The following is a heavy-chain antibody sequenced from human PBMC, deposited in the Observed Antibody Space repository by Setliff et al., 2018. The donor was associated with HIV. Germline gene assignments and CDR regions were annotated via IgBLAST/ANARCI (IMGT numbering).Heavy chain of an antibody. V-gene: IGHV1-2*06. D-gene: IGHD4-17*01. J-gene: IGHJ1*01. Sequence: ASVKVSCKASGYKFTGHHIQWMRQAPGQGLEWMGRINPNMGDTQYAQKFQGRIIMTRDTSINTVYMELSSLTSDDTALYYCARQDIGVWDYGGNFLLREYFQHWGQGTLVTVSS. CDR1: GYKFTGHH. CDR3: ARQDIGVWDYGGNFLLREYFQH. CDR2: INPNMGDT.